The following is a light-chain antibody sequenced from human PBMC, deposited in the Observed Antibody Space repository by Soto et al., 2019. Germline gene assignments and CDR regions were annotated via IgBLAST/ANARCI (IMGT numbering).Light chain of an antibody. Sequence: QSVLTQPPSASGTPGQRVTISCSGTNSNIGSNFVYWYQHLPGTTPKLLVFSYNQRPSGVPDRFSGSKSGSSASLAISGLRSEDEADYYCQSYDNSLSGSWVFGGGTKLTVL. CDR1: NSNIGSNF. CDR2: SYN. J-gene: IGLJ3*02. CDR3: QSYDNSLSGSWV. V-gene: IGLV1-47*02.